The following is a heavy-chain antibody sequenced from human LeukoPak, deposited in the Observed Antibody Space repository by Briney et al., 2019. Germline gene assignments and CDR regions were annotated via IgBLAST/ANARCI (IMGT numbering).Heavy chain of an antibody. J-gene: IGHJ4*02. CDR2: ISYDGSNK. V-gene: IGHV3-30-3*01. D-gene: IGHD6-13*01. CDR1: GFTFSSYA. CDR3: ARDPQQLYYFDY. Sequence: GGSLRLSCAASGFTFSSYAMHWVRQAPGKGLEWVAVISYDGSNKYYADSVKGRFTISRDNSKNTLYLQMSSLRAEDTAVYYCARDPQQLYYFDYWGQGTLVTVSS.